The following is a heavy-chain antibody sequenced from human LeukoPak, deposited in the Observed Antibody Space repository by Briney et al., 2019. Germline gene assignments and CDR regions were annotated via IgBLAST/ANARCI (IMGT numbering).Heavy chain of an antibody. D-gene: IGHD5-24*01. CDR2: IYPGDSDT. J-gene: IGHJ4*02. V-gene: IGHV5-51*01. CDR3: ARLGDGYHPGGY. CDR1: GYSFSSYW. Sequence: GESLTISCKASGYSFSSYWIGWVRQMPGKGLEWMGVIYPGDSDTRYSPSFQGQVTISADKSISTAYLQWSSLRASDNAIYYCARLGDGYHPGGYWGQGALVTVSS.